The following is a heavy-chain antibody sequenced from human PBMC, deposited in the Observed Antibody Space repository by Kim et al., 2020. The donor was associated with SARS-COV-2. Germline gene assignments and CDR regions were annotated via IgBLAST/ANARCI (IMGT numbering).Heavy chain of an antibody. CDR2: ISAYNGNT. CDR1: GYTFTSYG. CDR3: ARVSGPPREYYDSSGGYAFDI. J-gene: IGHJ3*02. D-gene: IGHD3-22*01. Sequence: ASVKVSCKASGYTFTSYGISWVRQAPGQGLEWMGWISAYNGNTNYAQKLQGRVTMTTDTSTSTAYMELRSLRSDDTAVYYCARVSGPPREYYDSSGGYAFDIWGQGTMVTVSS. V-gene: IGHV1-18*01.